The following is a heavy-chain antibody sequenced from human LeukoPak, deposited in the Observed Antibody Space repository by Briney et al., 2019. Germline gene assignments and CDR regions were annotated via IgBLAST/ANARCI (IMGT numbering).Heavy chain of an antibody. V-gene: IGHV1-18*01. CDR1: GYNFTKYG. J-gene: IGHJ4*02. CDR3: ARTGIDYGDYGLLDY. Sequence: ASVKVSCKASGYNFTKYGITWVRQAPGQGPEWVGWISAYNGYTESAQKFQGRVTMTTDTSTNTAYMELRSLRSDDTAVYYCARTGIDYGDYGLLDYWGQGSLVTVSS. CDR2: ISAYNGYT. D-gene: IGHD4-17*01.